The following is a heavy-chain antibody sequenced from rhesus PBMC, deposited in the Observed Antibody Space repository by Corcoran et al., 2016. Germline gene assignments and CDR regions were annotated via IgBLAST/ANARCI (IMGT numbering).Heavy chain of an antibody. D-gene: IGHD1-44*01. CDR2: IYDSGGST. V-gene: IGHV4S2*01. J-gene: IGHJ4*01. CDR3: AGSGTYSY. CDR1: VVSIRNHN. Sequence: QVQLQESGPGLVKPSETRPLTCAVSVVSIRNHNGSWIRQAPGKGLEWIGRIYDSGGSTDYNPSLNSRVTISIDTSKNQFSLKLRSVTAADTAVYYCAGSGTYSYWGQGLLVTVSS.